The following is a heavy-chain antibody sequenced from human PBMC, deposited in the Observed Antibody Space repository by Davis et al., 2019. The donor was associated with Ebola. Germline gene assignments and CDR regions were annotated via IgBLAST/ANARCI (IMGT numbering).Heavy chain of an antibody. J-gene: IGHJ4*02. CDR2: IYYSGST. D-gene: IGHD4-11*01. CDR1: GGSITSYY. V-gene: IGHV4-59*01. CDR3: ARGDYNNHIDY. Sequence: PGGSLRLSCTVSGGSITSYYWSWIRQPPGKGLQYIGYIYYSGSTNYNPSLKSRVTISMDTSKNQFFLKVTSVTAADTAVYYCARGDYNNHIDYWGQGTLVTVSS.